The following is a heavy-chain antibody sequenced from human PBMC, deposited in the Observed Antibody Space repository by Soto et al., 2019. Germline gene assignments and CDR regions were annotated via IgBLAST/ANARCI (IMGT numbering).Heavy chain of an antibody. CDR2: ISSSSSYI. CDR3: ARVVNFDSGGFGL. CDR1: GFTFSSYN. D-gene: IGHD3-22*01. J-gene: IGHJ3*01. V-gene: IGHV3-21*01. Sequence: LRLSCAASGFTFSSYNMNWVRQAPGKGLEWVSSISSSSSYIYYADSVKGRFTISRDNAKNSLYLQMNSLRAEETAVYYCARVVNFDSGGFGLWGQGTMVTVSS.